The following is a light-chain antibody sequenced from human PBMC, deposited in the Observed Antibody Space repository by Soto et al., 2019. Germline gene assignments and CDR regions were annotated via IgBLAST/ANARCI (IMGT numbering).Light chain of an antibody. V-gene: IGLV1-47*01. CDR2: RNN. J-gene: IGLJ2*01. CDR3: AAGDDSLSGRVV. Sequence: QSVLTQPPSASGTPGQRVTISCSGSSSNIGSNYVYWYQQLPGTAPKLLIYRNNQRPSGVPDRFSGSKSGTSASLAISGLRSEDEAEYYCAAGDDSLSGRVVFGGGTKLTVL. CDR1: SSNIGSNY.